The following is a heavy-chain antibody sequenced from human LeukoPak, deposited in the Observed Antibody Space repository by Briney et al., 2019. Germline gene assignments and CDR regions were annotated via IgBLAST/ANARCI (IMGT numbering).Heavy chain of an antibody. CDR3: ARAPVTSCRGAYCYPFDY. CDR1: GFTLSSYA. CDR2: ISVSGNT. Sequence: GGSLRLSCAASGFTLSSYAMSWVRQAPGKGLEWVSAISVSGNTYHADSVKGRFTISRDSSKNTLYLQMNSLRVEDAAVYYCARAPVTSCRGAYCYPFDYWGQGTLVTVSS. V-gene: IGHV3-23*01. D-gene: IGHD2-21*01. J-gene: IGHJ4*02.